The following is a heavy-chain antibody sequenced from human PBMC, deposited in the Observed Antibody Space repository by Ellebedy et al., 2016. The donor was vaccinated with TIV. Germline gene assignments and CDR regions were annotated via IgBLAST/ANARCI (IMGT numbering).Heavy chain of an antibody. D-gene: IGHD3-10*01. Sequence: GESLKISCDASGFTVSSNYMSWVRQAPGKGLEWVSVIYSGDSTYYADSVKCRFTISRHNSKNTLYLQMNSLRAEDTAVYYCGRARPDGSGSYYIDYWGQGTLVTVSS. CDR2: IYSGDST. J-gene: IGHJ4*02. V-gene: IGHV3-53*04. CDR1: GFTVSSNY. CDR3: GRARPDGSGSYYIDY.